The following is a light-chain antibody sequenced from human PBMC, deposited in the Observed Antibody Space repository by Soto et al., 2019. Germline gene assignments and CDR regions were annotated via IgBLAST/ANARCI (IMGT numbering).Light chain of an antibody. J-gene: IGLJ1*01. V-gene: IGLV2-8*01. CDR2: DVN. CDR1: SSDVGGYNY. CDR3: SSYAGSNNYV. Sequence: QSALTQPPSASGSPGQSVTISCTGTSSDVGGYNYVSWYQQHPGKAPKLMIYDVNKRPSGVPDRFSGSKSANTASLTVSGLQAEDEADYYCSSYAGSNNYVFGTGTKVTVL.